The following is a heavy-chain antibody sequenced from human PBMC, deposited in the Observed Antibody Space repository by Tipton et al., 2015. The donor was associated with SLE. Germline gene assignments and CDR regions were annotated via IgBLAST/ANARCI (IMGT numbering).Heavy chain of an antibody. Sequence: QLVQSGAEVKKPGASVKVSCKASGYTFTSYGISWVRQAPGQGFEWMGWISAYNGNTNYAQKLQGRVTMTTDASTSTACMELRSLRSDDTAVYYCAKDWGASYYGSGSYPWDYWGQGTLVTVSS. J-gene: IGHJ4*02. CDR1: GYTFTSYG. CDR2: ISAYNGNT. CDR3: AKDWGASYYGSGSYPWDY. D-gene: IGHD3-10*01. V-gene: IGHV1-18*01.